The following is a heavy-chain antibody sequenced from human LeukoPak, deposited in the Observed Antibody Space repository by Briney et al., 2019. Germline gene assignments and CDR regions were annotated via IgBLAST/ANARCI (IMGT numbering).Heavy chain of an antibody. CDR3: ARDGGQRGYSYGYALDFDY. Sequence: SGTLSLTCTVSGGSISSYYWSWIRQPPGKGLEWIGYIYYSGSTNYNPSLKSRVTISVDTSKNQFSLKLSSVTAADTAVYYCARDGGQRGYSYGYALDFDYWGQGTLVTVSS. J-gene: IGHJ4*02. CDR2: IYYSGST. CDR1: GGSISSYY. D-gene: IGHD5-18*01. V-gene: IGHV4-59*01.